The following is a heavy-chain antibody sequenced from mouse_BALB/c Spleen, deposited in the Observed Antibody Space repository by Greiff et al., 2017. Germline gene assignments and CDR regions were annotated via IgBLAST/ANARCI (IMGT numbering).Heavy chain of an antibody. V-gene: IGHV14-3*02. J-gene: IGHJ4*01. D-gene: IGHD2-3*01. CDR3: ARVDGYYVYYAMDC. Sequence: VQLQQSGAELVKPGASVKLSCTASGFNIKDTYMHWVKQRPEQGLEWIGRIDPANGNTKYDPKFQGKATITADTSSNTAYLQLSSLTSEDTAVYYCARVDGYYVYYAMDCWGEGTSVTVSS. CDR2: IDPANGNT. CDR1: GFNIKDTY.